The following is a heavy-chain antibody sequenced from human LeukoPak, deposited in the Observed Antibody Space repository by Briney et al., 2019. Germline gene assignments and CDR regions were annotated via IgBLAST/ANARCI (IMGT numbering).Heavy chain of an antibody. J-gene: IGHJ6*02. CDR3: ARASSWYSYGMDV. D-gene: IGHD6-13*01. CDR1: GYTFTDYY. CDR2: INPNSGGT. Sequence: ASVKVSCKASGYTFTDYYMHWVRQAPGQGLEWMGWINPNSGGTNYAQKFQGRATMTRDTFISTAYVELSRLTSDDTAVYYCARASSWYSYGMDVWGQGTTVTVSS. V-gene: IGHV1-2*02.